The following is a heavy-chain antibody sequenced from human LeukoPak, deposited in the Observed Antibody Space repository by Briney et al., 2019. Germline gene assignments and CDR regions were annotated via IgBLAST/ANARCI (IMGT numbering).Heavy chain of an antibody. V-gene: IGHV4-4*07. CDR2: IYTSGST. CDR1: GGSISSYY. CDR3: ARRRGYYDSSGYYYVDY. Sequence: PSETLSLTCTVSGGSISSYYWSWIRQPAGKGLEWIGRIYTSGSTNYNPSLKSRVTMSVDTSKNQFSLKLSSVTAADTAVYYCARRRGYYDSSGYYYVDYWGQGTLVTVSS. J-gene: IGHJ4*02. D-gene: IGHD3-22*01.